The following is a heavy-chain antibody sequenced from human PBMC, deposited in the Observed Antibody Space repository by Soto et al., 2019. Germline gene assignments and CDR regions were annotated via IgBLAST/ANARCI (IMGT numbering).Heavy chain of an antibody. J-gene: IGHJ5*02. CDR2: IVVGSGNT. Sequence: ASVKVSCKASGFTFTSSAVQWVRQARGQRLEWIGWIVVGSGNTNYAQKFQERVTITRDMSTSTAYMELSSLRSEDTAVYYCAATIMITFGGVIGWFDPWGQGXLVTVAS. V-gene: IGHV1-58*01. CDR1: GFTFTSSA. D-gene: IGHD3-16*02. CDR3: AATIMITFGGVIGWFDP.